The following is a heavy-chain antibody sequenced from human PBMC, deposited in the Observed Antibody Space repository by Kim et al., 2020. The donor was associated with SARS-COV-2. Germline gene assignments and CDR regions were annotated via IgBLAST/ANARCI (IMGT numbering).Heavy chain of an antibody. CDR3: ARANLGYCSSTSCYWGYFDY. D-gene: IGHD2-2*01. Sequence: ASVKVSCKASGYTFTSYAMHWVRQAPGQRLEWMGWINAGNGNTKYSQKFQGRVTITRDTSASTAYMELSSLRSEDTAVYYCARANLGYCSSTSCYWGYFDYWGQGTLVTVSS. J-gene: IGHJ4*02. CDR2: INAGNGNT. V-gene: IGHV1-3*01. CDR1: GYTFTSYA.